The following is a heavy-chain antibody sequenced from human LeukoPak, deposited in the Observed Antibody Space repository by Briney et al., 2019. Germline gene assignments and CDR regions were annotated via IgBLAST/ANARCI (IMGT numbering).Heavy chain of an antibody. CDR2: IYYSGST. Sequence: SETLSLTCTVSGGSIRSYYWSWIRQPPGKGLEWLGYIYYSGSTNYNPALKSRVPISVDTSKNQFSLKLSSVTAADTAVYYCARGGGSTDYYDSSGYFWGQGTLVTVSS. J-gene: IGHJ4*02. D-gene: IGHD3-22*01. V-gene: IGHV4-59*01. CDR3: ARGGGSTDYYDSSGYF. CDR1: GGSIRSYY.